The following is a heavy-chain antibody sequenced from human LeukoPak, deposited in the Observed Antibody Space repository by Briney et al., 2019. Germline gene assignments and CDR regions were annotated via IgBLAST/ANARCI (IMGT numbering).Heavy chain of an antibody. CDR2: IYTSGST. CDR1: GGSISSYY. CDR3: ARSRLRFLEMDV. V-gene: IGHV4-4*07. J-gene: IGHJ6*02. D-gene: IGHD3-3*01. Sequence: SETLPLTCTVSGGSISSYYWSWIRQPAGKGLEWIGRIYTSGSTNYNPSLKSRVTMSVDTSKNQFSLKLSSVTAADTAVYYCARSRLRFLEMDVWGQGTTVTVSS.